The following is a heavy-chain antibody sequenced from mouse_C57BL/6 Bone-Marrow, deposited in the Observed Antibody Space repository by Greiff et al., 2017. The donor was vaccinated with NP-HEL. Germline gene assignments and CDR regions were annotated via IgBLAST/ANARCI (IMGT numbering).Heavy chain of an antibody. CDR1: GFNIKDAY. CDR3: ISIYPLYWYFDV. Sequence: EVQLQQSGAELVRPGASVKLSCTASGFNIKDAYMHWVKQRPEQGLEWIGWIDPENGDTEYASKFQGKATITADTASNTAYLQLSSLTSEDTAVYYCISIYPLYWYFDVWGQGTSVTVSS. J-gene: IGHJ1*01. D-gene: IGHD2-1*01. V-gene: IGHV14-4*01. CDR2: IDPENGDT.